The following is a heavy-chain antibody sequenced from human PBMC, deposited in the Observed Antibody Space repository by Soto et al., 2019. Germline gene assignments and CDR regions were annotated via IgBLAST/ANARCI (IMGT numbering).Heavy chain of an antibody. CDR1: GFTFSSYS. CDR3: ARYSIAVAPLYYYYYMDV. J-gene: IGHJ6*03. V-gene: IGHV3-21*01. Sequence: GGSLRLSCAASGFTFSSYSMNWVRQAPGKGLEWVSSISSSSSYIYYADSVKGRFTISRDNAKNSLYLQMNSLRAEDTAVYYCARYSIAVAPLYYYYYMDVWGKGTPVTV. CDR2: ISSSSSYI. D-gene: IGHD6-19*01.